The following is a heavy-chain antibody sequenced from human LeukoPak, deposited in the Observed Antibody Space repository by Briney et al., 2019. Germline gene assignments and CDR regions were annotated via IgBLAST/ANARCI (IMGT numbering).Heavy chain of an antibody. D-gene: IGHD3-10*01. Sequence: SETLSLTCTVSGGSISSYYWTWIRQPAGKGLEWIGRTHTSGSTNYNPSLKSRVTMSVDTSKNQFSLKLTSVTAADTAVYYCARDTYYYGSGTYYFNYWGQGALVTVSS. CDR3: ARDTYYYGSGTYYFNY. J-gene: IGHJ4*02. CDR1: GGSISSYY. V-gene: IGHV4-4*07. CDR2: THTSGST.